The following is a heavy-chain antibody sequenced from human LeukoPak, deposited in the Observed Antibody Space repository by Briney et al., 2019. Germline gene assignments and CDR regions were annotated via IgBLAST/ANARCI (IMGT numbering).Heavy chain of an antibody. D-gene: IGHD1-14*01. Sequence: KPGGSLRLSCAASGFTFSNFGINWVRQAPGKGLEWVSSISSSSSYISYADSLKGRFTVSRDNAKNSLYLQMNSLRVEDTAVYYCARSGGRLLNYYFDYWGQGTLVTVSS. J-gene: IGHJ4*02. CDR1: GFTFSNFG. CDR3: ARSGGRLLNYYFDY. CDR2: ISSSSSYI. V-gene: IGHV3-21*01.